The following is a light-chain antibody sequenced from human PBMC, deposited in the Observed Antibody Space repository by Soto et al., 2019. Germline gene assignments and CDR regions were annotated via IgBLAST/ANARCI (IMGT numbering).Light chain of an antibody. Sequence: QSVLTQPPSASGTPGQRVTISCYGSSSDIGSNYVYWYQQLPGTAPKLLIYRNNQRPSGVPDRFSGSKSGTSASLAISGLRSEDEADYYCAAWDDSLSGNYVFGTGTKLTVL. CDR1: SSDIGSNY. J-gene: IGLJ1*01. CDR3: AAWDDSLSGNYV. V-gene: IGLV1-47*01. CDR2: RNN.